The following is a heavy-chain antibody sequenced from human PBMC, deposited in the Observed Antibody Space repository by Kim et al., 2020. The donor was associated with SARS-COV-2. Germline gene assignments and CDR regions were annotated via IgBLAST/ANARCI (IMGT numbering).Heavy chain of an antibody. CDR2: ISSSTSTI. V-gene: IGHV3-48*02. CDR1: GFTFSTYS. CDR3: ARGTYGSGSYYPDGFDI. Sequence: GGSLRLSCAASGFTFSTYSMNWVRQAPGKGLEWVSYISSSTSTIYHTDSVKGRFTISRDNAKNSLYLQMNNLRDEDTAVYYCARGTYGSGSYYPDGFDIWGQGTMVTVSS. D-gene: IGHD3-10*01. J-gene: IGHJ3*02.